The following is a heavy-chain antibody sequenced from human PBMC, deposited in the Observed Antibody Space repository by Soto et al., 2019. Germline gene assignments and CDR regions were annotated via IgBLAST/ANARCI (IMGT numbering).Heavy chain of an antibody. J-gene: IGHJ6*02. V-gene: IGHV1-69*13. CDR2: IIPIFGTA. CDR1: GGTFSSYA. CDR3: ARGAGTLNYYYGMDV. D-gene: IGHD1-7*01. Sequence: GASVKVSCKASGGTFSSYAISWVRQAPGQGLEWMGGIIPIFGTANYAQKFQGRVTITADESTSTAYMELSSLRSEVTAVYYCARGAGTLNYYYGMDVWGQGTTLTVSS.